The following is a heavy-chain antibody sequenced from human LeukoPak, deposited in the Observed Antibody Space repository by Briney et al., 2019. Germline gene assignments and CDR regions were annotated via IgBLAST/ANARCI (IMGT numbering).Heavy chain of an antibody. Sequence: GGSLRLSCAASGFTFSSYGMHWVRQAPGKGLEGGAVISYDGSNKYYADSVKGRFTISRDNSKNTLYLQMNSLRAEDTAVSYCAEDGIAARPYYFDYWGQGTLVTVSS. D-gene: IGHD6-6*01. CDR1: GFTFSSYG. V-gene: IGHV3-30*18. CDR3: AEDGIAARPYYFDY. J-gene: IGHJ4*02. CDR2: ISYDGSNK.